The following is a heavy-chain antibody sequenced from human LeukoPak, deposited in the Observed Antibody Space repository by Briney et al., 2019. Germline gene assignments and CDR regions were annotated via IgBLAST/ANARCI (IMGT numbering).Heavy chain of an antibody. Sequence: GGSLRLSCAASGFTFSSYAMNWVRQAPGKGLEWVSGIRGSGGSTYYTDSVKGRFTISRDNSKNTVYLQMNSLRAEDTAVYYCAKSVRIYYDSSGFDFWGQGTLVTVSS. CDR2: IRGSGGST. D-gene: IGHD3-22*01. V-gene: IGHV3-23*01. CDR3: AKSVRIYYDSSGFDF. J-gene: IGHJ4*02. CDR1: GFTFSSYA.